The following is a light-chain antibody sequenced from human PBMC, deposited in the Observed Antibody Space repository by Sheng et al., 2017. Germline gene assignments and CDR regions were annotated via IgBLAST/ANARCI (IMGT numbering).Light chain of an antibody. Sequence: QSALTQPASMSGSPGQSITLSCTGSTNDIGSHNLVSWYQQHPGTAPKLLIYDVINRPSGVSDRFSGSKSGNTASLTISGLQAEDEANYYCCSYAASSDPWIFGGGTHADRP. CDR1: TNDIGSHNL. CDR2: DVI. V-gene: IGLV2-23*02. J-gene: IGLJ2*01. CDR3: CSYAASSDPWI.